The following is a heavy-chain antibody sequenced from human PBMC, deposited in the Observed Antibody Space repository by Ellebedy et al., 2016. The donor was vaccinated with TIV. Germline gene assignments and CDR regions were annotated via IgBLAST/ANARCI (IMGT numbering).Heavy chain of an antibody. CDR2: IRYDGSNK. CDR3: AKDQVTMVRGVDY. V-gene: IGHV3-30*02. Sequence: GGSLRLSCAASGFTFSSYGMHWVRQAPGKGLEWVAFIRYDGSNKYYADSVKGRFTISRDNSKNTLYLQMNSLRAEDTAVYYCAKDQVTMVRGVDYWGQGTLVTVSS. D-gene: IGHD3-10*01. J-gene: IGHJ4*02. CDR1: GFTFSSYG.